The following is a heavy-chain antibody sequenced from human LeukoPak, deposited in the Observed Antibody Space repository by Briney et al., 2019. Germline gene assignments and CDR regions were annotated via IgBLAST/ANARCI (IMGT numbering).Heavy chain of an antibody. CDR1: GGSISSSY. J-gene: IGHJ5*02. V-gene: IGHV4-59*01. CDR3: ARDDGSSMTNNINWYVH. Sequence: PSETLSLTCTVSGGSISSSYWTWIRQPPGKGLECIAYIHSSGSTSYNPSLKSRVTISLDTSKNQFSLKLSSVTAADTAVYYCARDDGSSMTNNINWYVHWGQGTLVTVSS. D-gene: IGHD5-24*01. CDR2: IHSSGST.